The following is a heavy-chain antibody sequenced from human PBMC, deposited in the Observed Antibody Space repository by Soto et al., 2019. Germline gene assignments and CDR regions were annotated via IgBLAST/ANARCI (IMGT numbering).Heavy chain of an antibody. CDR3: ARHVPGRIVGAALSPYYFDY. J-gene: IGHJ4*02. D-gene: IGHD1-26*01. Sequence: SETLSLTCTVSGGSISSSSYYWGWIRQPPGKGLEWIGSIYYSGSTYYNPSLKSRVTISVDTSKNQFSLKLSSVTAADTAVYYCARHVPGRIVGAALSPYYFDYWGQGTLVTVSS. CDR2: IYYSGST. V-gene: IGHV4-39*01. CDR1: GGSISSSSYY.